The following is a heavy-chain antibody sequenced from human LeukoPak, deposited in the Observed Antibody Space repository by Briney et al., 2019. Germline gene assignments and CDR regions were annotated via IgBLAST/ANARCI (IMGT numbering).Heavy chain of an antibody. V-gene: IGHV3-66*01. CDR2: IYSGGST. CDR3: ARAGSSGYYLTFDY. CDR1: GFTVSSNY. D-gene: IGHD3-22*01. J-gene: IGHJ4*02. Sequence: GGSLRLSCAASGFTVSSNYMSWVRQAPEKGLEWVSVIYSGGSTYYADSVKGRFTISRDNSKNTLYLQMNSLRAEDTAVYYCARAGSSGYYLTFDYWGQGTLVTVSS.